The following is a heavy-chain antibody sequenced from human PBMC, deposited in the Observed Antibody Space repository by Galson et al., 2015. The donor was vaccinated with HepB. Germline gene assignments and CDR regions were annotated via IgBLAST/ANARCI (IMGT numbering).Heavy chain of an antibody. CDR1: GYTFTGYY. CDR3: AREECSSTSCHAYYYYGMDV. D-gene: IGHD2-2*01. J-gene: IGHJ6*02. V-gene: IGHV1-2*04. Sequence: SVKVSCKASGYTFTGYYMHWVRQAPGQGLEWMGWINPNSGGTNYAQKFQGWVTMTRDTSISTAYMELSRLRSDDTAVYYCAREECSSTSCHAYYYYGMDVWGQGTTVTVSS. CDR2: INPNSGGT.